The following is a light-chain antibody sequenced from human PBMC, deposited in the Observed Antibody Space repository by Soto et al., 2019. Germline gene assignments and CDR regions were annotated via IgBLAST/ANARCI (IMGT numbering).Light chain of an antibody. V-gene: IGLV1-51*01. CDR2: DDN. J-gene: IGLJ1*01. Sequence: QAVVTQPPSVSAAPGQKVTISCSGSSSNIGGNSVSWYQQLPGTAPKLLIYDDNKRPSGIPDRFSGAKSGTSATLGITGLQTGEEADYYCGSWDSSLSDYVFGTGTKVTVL. CDR3: GSWDSSLSDYV. CDR1: SSNIGGNS.